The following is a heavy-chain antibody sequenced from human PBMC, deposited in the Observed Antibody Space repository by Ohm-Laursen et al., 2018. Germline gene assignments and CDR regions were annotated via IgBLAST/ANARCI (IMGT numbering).Heavy chain of an antibody. CDR1: GYTLTELS. Sequence: SVKVSCKVSGYTLTELSMHWVRQAPGKGLEWMGGFDPEDGETIYAQKFQGRVTMTEDTSTDTAYMELSSLRSEDTAVYYCATDAAYCGGDCYRDAFDIWGQGTMVTVSS. J-gene: IGHJ3*02. CDR2: FDPEDGET. CDR3: ATDAAYCGGDCYRDAFDI. D-gene: IGHD2-21*02. V-gene: IGHV1-24*01.